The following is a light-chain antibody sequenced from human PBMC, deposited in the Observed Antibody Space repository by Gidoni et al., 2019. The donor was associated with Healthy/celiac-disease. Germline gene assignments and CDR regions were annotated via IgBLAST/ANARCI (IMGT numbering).Light chain of an antibody. J-gene: IGKJ4*01. Sequence: DIVMTPSPDSLAVSLGERATINCKSSQSVLYSSNNKNYLAWYQQKPGQPPKLLIYWASTRESGVPDRFSGSGSGTDFTLTISSLQAEDVAVYYCQQYYSTPPLTFXGXTKVEIK. V-gene: IGKV4-1*01. CDR2: WAS. CDR3: QQYYSTPPLT. CDR1: QSVLYSSNNKNY.